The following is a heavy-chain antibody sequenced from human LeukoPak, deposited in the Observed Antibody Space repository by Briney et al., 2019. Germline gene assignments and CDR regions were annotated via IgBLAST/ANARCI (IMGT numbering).Heavy chain of an antibody. J-gene: IGHJ4*02. V-gene: IGHV1-18*01. D-gene: IGHD3-10*01. CDR1: GYTFNSYG. CDR3: ARVTSRGSGSYYPGGSYY. Sequence: ASVKVSCKASGYTFNSYGISWVRQAPGQGLEWMGWISAYNGNTNYVQKFQGRVTMTTDTSTSTAYMELRSLRSDDTAMYYCARVTSRGSGSYYPGGSYYWGQGTLVTVSS. CDR2: ISAYNGNT.